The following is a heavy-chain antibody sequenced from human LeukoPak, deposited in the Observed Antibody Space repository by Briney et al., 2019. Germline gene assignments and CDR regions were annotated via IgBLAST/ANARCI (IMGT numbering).Heavy chain of an antibody. CDR3: AGGLPESPFDF. CDR1: GFTFSSYW. CDR2: INTDGSST. D-gene: IGHD1-14*01. Sequence: AGGSLRLSCAASGFTFSSYWMHWVRQAPGKGLVWVSRINTDGSSTRYADSVKGRFTISRDNAKNTLYLQMNSLRAEDTAGYYCAGGLPESPFDFWGQGTVVTVSS. J-gene: IGHJ3*01. V-gene: IGHV3-74*01.